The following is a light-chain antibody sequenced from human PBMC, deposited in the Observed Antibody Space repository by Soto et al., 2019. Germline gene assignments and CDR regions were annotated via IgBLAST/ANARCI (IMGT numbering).Light chain of an antibody. CDR3: LQDYNYPRKT. CDR2: AAS. J-gene: IGKJ1*01. Sequence: ALQMTQSPSSLSASVGDRVTITCRASQGIRNDLGWYQQKPGKAPKLLIYAASSLQSGVPSRFSGSGSGTDFTLTISSLQPEDFATYYCLQDYNYPRKTFGPGTKVEIK. CDR1: QGIRND. V-gene: IGKV1-6*01.